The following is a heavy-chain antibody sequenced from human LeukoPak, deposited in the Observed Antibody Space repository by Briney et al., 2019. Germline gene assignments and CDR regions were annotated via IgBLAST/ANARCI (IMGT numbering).Heavy chain of an antibody. D-gene: IGHD3-22*01. V-gene: IGHV3-11*01. Sequence: GGSLRLSCAASGFTFSDYYMSWIRQAPGKGLEWVSYISSSGSTIYYADSVKGRFTISRDNAKNSLYLQMNSLRAEDTAVYYCARDFRIAVGGTSRYYYDSSGVYWGQGTLVTVPS. J-gene: IGHJ4*02. CDR1: GFTFSDYY. CDR3: ARDFRIAVGGTSRYYYDSSGVY. CDR2: ISSSGSTI.